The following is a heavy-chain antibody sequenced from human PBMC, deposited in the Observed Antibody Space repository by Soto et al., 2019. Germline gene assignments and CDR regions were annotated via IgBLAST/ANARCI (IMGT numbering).Heavy chain of an antibody. CDR3: ARVLYSSSWPYYFDY. CDR2: ISYDGSNK. V-gene: IGHV3-30-3*01. CDR1: GFTFSSYA. D-gene: IGHD6-13*01. Sequence: GGSLRLSCAASGFTFSSYAMHWVRQAPGKGLEWVAVISYDGSNKYYADSVKGRFTISRDNSKNPLYLKMNGLRAEDTAVYYCARVLYSSSWPYYFDYWGQGTLVTVSS. J-gene: IGHJ4*02.